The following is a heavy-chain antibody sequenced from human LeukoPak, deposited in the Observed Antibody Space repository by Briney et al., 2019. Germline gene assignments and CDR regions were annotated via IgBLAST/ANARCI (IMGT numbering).Heavy chain of an antibody. V-gene: IGHV4-31*03. CDR2: IYYSGST. J-gene: IGHJ4*02. CDR1: GDPLSTGFYY. D-gene: IGHD6-13*01. Sequence: PSETLSLTCTVSGDPLSTGFYYWTWIRQHPRNGLEWIGYIYYSGSTYYNPSLHSRLTISVDTFKNQFSLKLRSVTSADTAVYFCARADVVAAGSAYFDIWGKGALVTVSS. CDR3: ARADVVAAGSAYFDI.